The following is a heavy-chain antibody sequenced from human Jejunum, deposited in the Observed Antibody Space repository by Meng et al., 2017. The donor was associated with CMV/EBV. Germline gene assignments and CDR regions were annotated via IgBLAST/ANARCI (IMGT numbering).Heavy chain of an antibody. CDR1: GFTFSRYW. Sequence: GFTFSRYWMDWGRQAPGEGLVWVSRISDDGSITTYADSVKGRFTISRDNAENTLYLQMNSLRAEDTAVYYCARVAYCGGNCYFHFDSWGQGTLVTVSS. V-gene: IGHV3-74*01. CDR2: ISDDGSIT. CDR3: ARVAYCGGNCYFHFDS. D-gene: IGHD2-21*01. J-gene: IGHJ4*02.